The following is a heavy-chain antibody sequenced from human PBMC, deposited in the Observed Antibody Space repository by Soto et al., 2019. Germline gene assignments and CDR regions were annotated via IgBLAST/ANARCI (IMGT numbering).Heavy chain of an antibody. Sequence: GGSLRLSCTASGFTFGDYAMSWFRQAPGKGLEWVGFIRSKAYGGTTEYVASVKGRFTISRDDSKSIAYLQMNSLKTEDTAVDYCTTEAYYYDSSNDPPIDYWGQGTLVTVSS. CDR2: IRSKAYGGTT. J-gene: IGHJ4*02. CDR1: GFTFGDYA. D-gene: IGHD3-22*01. CDR3: TTEAYYYDSSNDPPIDY. V-gene: IGHV3-49*03.